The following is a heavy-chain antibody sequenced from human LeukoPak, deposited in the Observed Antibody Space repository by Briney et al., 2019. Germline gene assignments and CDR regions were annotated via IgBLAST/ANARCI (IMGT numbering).Heavy chain of an antibody. D-gene: IGHD2-2*01. CDR2: IYYSGST. V-gene: IGHV4-59*01. CDR1: GGSISSYY. J-gene: IGHJ5*02. Sequence: KPSETLSLTCTVSGGSISSYYWSWIRQPPGKGLEWIGYIYYSGSTNYNPSLKSRVTISVDTSKNQFSLKLSSVTAADTAVYYCAREVPAADNWFDPWGQGTLSPSPQ. CDR3: AREVPAADNWFDP.